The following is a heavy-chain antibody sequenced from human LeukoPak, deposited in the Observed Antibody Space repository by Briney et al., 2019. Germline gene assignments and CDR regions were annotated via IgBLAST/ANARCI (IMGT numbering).Heavy chain of an antibody. CDR1: RRSFSGYY. CDR3: SRFGGRYGPGSYYTVYFDY. J-gene: IGHJ4*02. V-gene: IGHV4-34*01. D-gene: IGHD3-10*01. CDR2: FNHRGST. Sequence: AQTLSLTHAVQRRSFSGYYWSCVRHPRGKGREGGGVFNHRGSTNYSPALKRRGTLSVDTSKNQFSLKHSSVPAADTAVYYCSRFGGRYGPGSYYTVYFDYLGPGTLVTVSS.